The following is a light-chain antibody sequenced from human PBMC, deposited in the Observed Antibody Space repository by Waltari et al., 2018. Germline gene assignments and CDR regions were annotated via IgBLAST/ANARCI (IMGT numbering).Light chain of an antibody. CDR1: SSDVGGYDH. CDR3: CSYAGTNNLGV. Sequence: QSALTQPPSASGSPGQSVTISCTGTSSDVGGYDHVSWYQQHPGKAPKLMIYGVTKRPPGGPERFSGSKSGNTASLTVSGLQAEDEADYYCCSYAGTNNLGVFGGGTKLTVL. V-gene: IGLV2-8*01. J-gene: IGLJ3*02. CDR2: GVT.